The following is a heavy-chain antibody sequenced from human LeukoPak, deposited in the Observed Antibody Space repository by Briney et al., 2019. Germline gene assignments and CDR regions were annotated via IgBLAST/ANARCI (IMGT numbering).Heavy chain of an antibody. Sequence: PSETLSLTCAVYGGSFSGYYWSWIRQPPGKGLEWIGEINHSGSTNYNPSLKSRVTISVDTSKNQFSLKLSSVTAADTAVYYCARVPYSNYRFDYWGQGTLVTVSS. CDR3: ARVPYSNYRFDY. CDR1: GGSFSGYY. V-gene: IGHV4-34*01. CDR2: INHSGST. J-gene: IGHJ4*02. D-gene: IGHD4-11*01.